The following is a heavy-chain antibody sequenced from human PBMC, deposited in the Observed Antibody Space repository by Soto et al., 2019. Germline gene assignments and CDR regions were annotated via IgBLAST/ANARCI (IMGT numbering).Heavy chain of an antibody. D-gene: IGHD2-15*01. CDR2: IDPYDTGI. CDR1: GFAFSSEW. CDR3: TSDTFGARAS. Sequence: EVQLVESGGGLVQPGGTLRLSCAASGFAFSSEWMHWVRQAPGKGLVWVSRIDPYDTGITYADSVKGRFTISRDNAKNTLYSPMNSLRAEDTAVYYCTSDTFGARASWGQGTLVTVSS. J-gene: IGHJ5*02. V-gene: IGHV3-74*01.